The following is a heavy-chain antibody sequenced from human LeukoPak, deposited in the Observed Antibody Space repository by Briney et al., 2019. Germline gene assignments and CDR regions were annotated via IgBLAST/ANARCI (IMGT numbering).Heavy chain of an antibody. Sequence: ASVKVSCKASGYTFNSYGISWVRQAPGQGLEWMGWISAYNGNTNYAQKLQGRVTMTTDTSTSTAYMELRSLRSDDTAVYYCARVLATVTTRGLNWFDPWGQGTLVTVSS. CDR3: ARVLATVTTRGLNWFDP. CDR2: ISAYNGNT. V-gene: IGHV1-18*01. J-gene: IGHJ5*02. CDR1: GYTFNSYG. D-gene: IGHD4-17*01.